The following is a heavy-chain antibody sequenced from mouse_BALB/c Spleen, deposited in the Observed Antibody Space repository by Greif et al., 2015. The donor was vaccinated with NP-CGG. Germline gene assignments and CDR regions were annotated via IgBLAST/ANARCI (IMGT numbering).Heavy chain of an antibody. Sequence: EVQGVESGGGFVQPGGSRKLSCAASGFTFSSFGMHWVRQAPEKGLEWVAYISSGSSTTYYADTVKGRFTISRDNPKNTLFLQMTSLRSEDTAMYYCARTTIVAYYAMDYWGQGTSVTVSS. CDR3: ARTTIVAYYAMDY. CDR1: GFTFSSFG. CDR2: ISSGSSTT. J-gene: IGHJ4*01. V-gene: IGHV5-17*02. D-gene: IGHD1-1*01.